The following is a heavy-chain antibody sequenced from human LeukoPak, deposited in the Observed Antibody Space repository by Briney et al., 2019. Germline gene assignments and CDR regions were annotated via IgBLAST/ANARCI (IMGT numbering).Heavy chain of an antibody. Sequence: GGSLRLSCAASGFTFSSYAMHWVRQAPGKGLEWVSAISGNGGSTNYADSVKGRFTITRDNSNNTLYLQMNSLRADDTAVYYCTKELGAVAGGDYWGQSTLVTVS. V-gene: IGHV3-23*01. J-gene: IGHJ4*02. CDR2: ISGNGGST. CDR1: GFTFSSYA. CDR3: TKELGAVAGGDY. D-gene: IGHD6-19*01.